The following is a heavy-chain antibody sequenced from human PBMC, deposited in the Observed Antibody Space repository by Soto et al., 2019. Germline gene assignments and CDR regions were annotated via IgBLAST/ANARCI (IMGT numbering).Heavy chain of an antibody. CDR2: VSSSGSTI. V-gene: IGHV3-48*03. CDR3: ASGLYYDILTCYVQH. Sequence: GGSLRRSCAASGFTFSNYEMNWVRQAPGKGLEWVSYVSSSGSTIYYADSVNGRFTISRDNAKNSLYLQMNSLRAEDMAIYYCASGLYYDILTCYVQHWGQGTLVTFSS. CDR1: GFTFSNYE. J-gene: IGHJ1*01. D-gene: IGHD3-9*01.